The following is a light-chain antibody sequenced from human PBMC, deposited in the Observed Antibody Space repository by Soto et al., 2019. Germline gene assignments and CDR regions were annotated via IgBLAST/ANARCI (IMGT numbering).Light chain of an antibody. V-gene: IGKV3-15*01. J-gene: IGKJ1*01. CDR2: GAS. CDR3: QHFNRWPIL. Sequence: EIVMTQSPAMLSVSPGERATLSCRASQNVNNRLAWYQQKAGQPPRLLIYGASTRATGIPARFSGSGSGTEFTLTISSLQSEDFAVYYCQHFNRWPILFGQGTKVEIK. CDR1: QNVNNR.